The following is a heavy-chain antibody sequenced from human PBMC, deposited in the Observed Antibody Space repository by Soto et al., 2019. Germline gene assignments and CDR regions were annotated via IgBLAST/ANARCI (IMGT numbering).Heavy chain of an antibody. J-gene: IGHJ4*02. Sequence: GGSLRLSCAASGFTFSSYAMSWVRQAPGKGLEWVSAISGSGGSTYYADSVKGRFTISRDNSKNTLYLQMNSLRAEDTAVYYCAKGLGYCSGGSFCPYFDYWGQGTLVTVSS. V-gene: IGHV3-23*01. CDR2: ISGSGGST. CDR1: GFTFSSYA. CDR3: AKGLGYCSGGSFCPYFDY. D-gene: IGHD2-15*01.